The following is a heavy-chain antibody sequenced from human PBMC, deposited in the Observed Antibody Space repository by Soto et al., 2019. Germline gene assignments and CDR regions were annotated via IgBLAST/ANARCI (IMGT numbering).Heavy chain of an antibody. CDR2: ISYDGSNI. CDR1: GLTVSHGS. J-gene: IGHJ6*02. CDR3: AKDRDSSCWSYGMDV. V-gene: IGHV3-30*18. Sequence: GGSLRLSCVASGLTVSHGSMAWVRQAPGKGLEWVAVISYDGSNIYYADSVKGRFTISRDNSKNTLYLQMNSLRAEDTAVYYCAKDRDSSCWSYGMDVWGQGTTVTVSS. D-gene: IGHD6-19*01.